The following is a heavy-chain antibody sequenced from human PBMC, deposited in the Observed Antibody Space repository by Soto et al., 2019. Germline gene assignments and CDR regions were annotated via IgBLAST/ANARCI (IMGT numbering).Heavy chain of an antibody. CDR3: ARVPYGLGPQHYFDY. CDR2: ISAYNGNT. J-gene: IGHJ4*02. CDR1: GYTFTSYG. Sequence: QVQLVQSGAEVKKPGASVKVSCKASGYTFTSYGISWVRQAPGQGLEWMGWISAYNGNTNYAQKLQGRVTMTTDTATSTAYMELRSLRSDDTAVYYCARVPYGLGPQHYFDYWGQGTLVTVSS. V-gene: IGHV1-18*01. D-gene: IGHD4-17*01.